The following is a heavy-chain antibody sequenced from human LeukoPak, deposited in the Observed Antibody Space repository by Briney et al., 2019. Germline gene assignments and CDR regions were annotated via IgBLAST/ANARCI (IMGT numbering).Heavy chain of an antibody. V-gene: IGHV4-39*07. CDR1: GGSISSSSYY. CDR3: ARSNDLNWFDP. J-gene: IGHJ5*02. CDR2: IYYSGST. D-gene: IGHD3-16*01. Sequence: SETLSLTCTVSGGSISSSSYYWGWIRQPPGKGLEWIGSIYYSGSTYYNPSLKSRVTISVDTSKNQFSLKLSSVTAADTAVYYCARSNDLNWFDPWGQGTLVTVSS.